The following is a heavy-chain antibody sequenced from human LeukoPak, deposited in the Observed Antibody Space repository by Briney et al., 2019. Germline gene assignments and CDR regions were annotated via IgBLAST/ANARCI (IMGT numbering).Heavy chain of an antibody. CDR2: IYYSGST. D-gene: IGHD5-24*01. V-gene: IGHV4-39*01. Sequence: PSETLSLTCTVSGGSISSSSYYWGWIRQPPGKGLEWIGSIYYSGSTYYNPSLKSRVTISVDTSKNQFSLKLSSVTAADTAVYYCAKDYVSGDGYWDFDYWGQGTLVTVSS. CDR1: GGSISSSSYY. J-gene: IGHJ4*02. CDR3: AKDYVSGDGYWDFDY.